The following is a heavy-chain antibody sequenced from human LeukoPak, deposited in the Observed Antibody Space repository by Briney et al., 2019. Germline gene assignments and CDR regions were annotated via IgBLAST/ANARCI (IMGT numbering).Heavy chain of an antibody. V-gene: IGHV3-21*01. CDR2: LSSTGLYV. J-gene: IGHJ4*02. Sequence: GGSLRLSCAASGFTFSDYTMNWVRQAPGKGLEWVSSLSSTGLYVYYADSVRGRLTISRDNANNSLSLQMSSLRAEDTAFYYCAREAYSHYGFDYWGQGTLVTVSS. CDR3: AREAYSHYGFDY. D-gene: IGHD4-11*01. CDR1: GFTFSDYT.